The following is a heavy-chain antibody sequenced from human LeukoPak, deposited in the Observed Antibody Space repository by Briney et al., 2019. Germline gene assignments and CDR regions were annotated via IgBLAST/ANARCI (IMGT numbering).Heavy chain of an antibody. CDR2: IKQDGSTR. CDR1: GFTFSNTW. Sequence: GGSLRLSCAASGFTFSNTWMAWVRQAPGKGLEWVANIKQDGSTRHYVDSVKGRFTISRDNAKESLYLQMNSLRAEDTAVYYCARDQTGSLDYWGQGTLVTVSS. D-gene: IGHD1-26*01. CDR3: ARDQTGSLDY. V-gene: IGHV3-7*01. J-gene: IGHJ4*02.